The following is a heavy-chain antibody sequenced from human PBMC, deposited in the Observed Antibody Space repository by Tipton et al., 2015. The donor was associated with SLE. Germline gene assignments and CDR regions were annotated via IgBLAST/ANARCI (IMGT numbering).Heavy chain of an antibody. CDR3: ATSRLMYACDY. D-gene: IGHD2-8*01. V-gene: IGHV3-53*01. CDR1: GFTVSSNY. Sequence: SLRLSCAASGFTVSSNYMSWVRQAPGKGLEWVSLIYSSGSTYYADSVKGRFTISRDNSKKTLFLQMSSLRVEDTAVYYCATSRLMYACDYWGQGTQVTVSS. CDR2: IYSSGST. J-gene: IGHJ4*02.